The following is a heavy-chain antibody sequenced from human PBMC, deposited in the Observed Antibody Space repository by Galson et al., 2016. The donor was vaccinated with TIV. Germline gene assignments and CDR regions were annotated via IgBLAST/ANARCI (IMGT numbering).Heavy chain of an antibody. CDR1: GFTFSSYG. J-gene: IGHJ6*02. CDR3: ARIHRSYGMDV. V-gene: IGHV3-33*01. D-gene: IGHD5-18*01. CDR2: ISYDGSDK. Sequence: SLRLSCAASGFTFSSYGMHWVRQAPGKGLEWVAIISYDGSDKDYTDSVKGRFAISRDKSKNTLYLQMDSVSVEDTATYYCARIHRSYGMDVWGQGTTVTVSS.